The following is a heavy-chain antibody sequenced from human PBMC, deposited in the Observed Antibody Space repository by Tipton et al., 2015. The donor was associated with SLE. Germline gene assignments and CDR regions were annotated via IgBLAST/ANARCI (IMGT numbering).Heavy chain of an antibody. CDR1: GGSISSGGYY. CDR2: IYTSGST. CDR3: ARRGRGSPDY. J-gene: IGHJ4*02. Sequence: LRLSCTVSGGSISSGGYYWSWIRQPAGKGLGWIGRIYTSGSTNYNPSLKSRVTISVDTSKNQFSLKLSSVTAADTAVYYCARRGRGSPDYWGQGTLVTVSS. V-gene: IGHV4-61*02. D-gene: IGHD3-10*01.